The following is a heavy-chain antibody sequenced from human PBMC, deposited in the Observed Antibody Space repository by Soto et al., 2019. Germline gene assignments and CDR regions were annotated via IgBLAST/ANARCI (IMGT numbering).Heavy chain of an antibody. CDR1: GGSFSGHS. CDR3: STRAYDTNGYYRFDP. D-gene: IGHD3-22*01. CDR2: INHSGRV. J-gene: IGHJ5*01. Sequence: SETLSLTCAVYGGSFSGHSWTWIRQSPGKGLEWIGDINHSGRVNYSPSLKSLVTISLDTSKNQFSLTLSAVTAADTAMYYCSTRAYDTNGYYRFDPWGQGTLVTVYS. V-gene: IGHV4-34*01.